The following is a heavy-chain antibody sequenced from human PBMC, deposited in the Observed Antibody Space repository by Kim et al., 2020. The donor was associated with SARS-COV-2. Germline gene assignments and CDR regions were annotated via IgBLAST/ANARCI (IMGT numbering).Heavy chain of an antibody. CDR3: TTEYYYHDSGYYGGHFDH. Sequence: APVKGRFTISRDDSKNTLYLQMSGLKTEDTAVYYCTTEYYYHDSGYYGGHFDHWGQGALVTVSS. J-gene: IGHJ4*02. D-gene: IGHD3-22*01. V-gene: IGHV3-15*01.